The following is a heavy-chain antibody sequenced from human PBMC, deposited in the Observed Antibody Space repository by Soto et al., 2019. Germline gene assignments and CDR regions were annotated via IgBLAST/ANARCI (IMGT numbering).Heavy chain of an antibody. CDR2: INSDGSST. CDR1: GFTFSSYC. D-gene: IGHD3-3*01. CDR3: ARDRTCDFWSVYCYDAFDI. Sequence: PXVSLRLTCAASGFTFSSYCMHWVRQAPGKGLVWVSRINSDGSSTSYADSVKGRFTISRDNAKNTLYLQMNSLRAEDTAVYYCARDRTCDFWSVYCYDAFDIWGQGTMVTVSS. J-gene: IGHJ3*02. V-gene: IGHV3-74*01.